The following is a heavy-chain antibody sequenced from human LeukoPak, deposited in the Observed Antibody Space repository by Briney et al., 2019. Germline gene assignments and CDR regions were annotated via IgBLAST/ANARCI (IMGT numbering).Heavy chain of an antibody. CDR1: GFTFTSYC. V-gene: IGHV1-46*01. D-gene: IGHD3-22*01. CDR3: AREPYHERSGYYYLSYYYYYLDV. Sequence: ASVKVSCKASGFTFTSYCMHWVRQAPGQGLEWMGIINPSGGSTSYAQKFQGRVTMTRDMSTSTVYMGLSSLGSDDTAVYYCAREPYHERSGYYYLSYYYYYLDVWGKGTTVPVSS. J-gene: IGHJ6*03. CDR2: INPSGGST.